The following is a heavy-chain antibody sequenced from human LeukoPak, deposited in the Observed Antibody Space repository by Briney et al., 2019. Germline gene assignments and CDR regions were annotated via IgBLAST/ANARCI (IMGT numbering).Heavy chain of an antibody. D-gene: IGHD3-3*01. CDR2: INHSGST. Sequence: KPSETLSLTCAVYGGSFSGYYWSWIRQPPGKGLEWIGEINHSGSTNYNPSLKSRVTISVDTSKNQFSLKLSSVSAGDTAVYYCARRMAVIRFPYSFDYLCERTLVTVSS. CDR3: ARRMAVIRFPYSFDY. J-gene: IGHJ4*02. CDR1: GGSFSGYY. V-gene: IGHV4-34*01.